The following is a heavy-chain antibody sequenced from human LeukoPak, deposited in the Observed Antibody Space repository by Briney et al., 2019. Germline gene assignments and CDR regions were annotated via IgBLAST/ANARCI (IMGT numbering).Heavy chain of an antibody. D-gene: IGHD3-16*01. CDR3: AKVTGGDMITYGGLDY. CDR1: GFTFSRYA. CDR2: ISGNGEIT. Sequence: GGSLRLSCAASGFTFSRYAMSWVRPAPGKGLKWVSAISGNGEITSYTDSVKGRFTISRDNPKNTLYLQMNSLGGEDTAVYYCAKVTGGDMITYGGLDYWGQGTLVTVSS. J-gene: IGHJ4*02. V-gene: IGHV3-23*01.